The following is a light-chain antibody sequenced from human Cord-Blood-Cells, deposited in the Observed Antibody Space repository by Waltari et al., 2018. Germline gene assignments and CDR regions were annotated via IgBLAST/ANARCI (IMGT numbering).Light chain of an antibody. CDR1: QSISSY. Sequence: DIQMNQSPSSLSASVGDRVTITCRASQSISSYLNWYQQKPGKAPKLLIYAASSLQSGVPSRFSGSESGTDFTLTISSLQPEDFATYYCQQIHSTPLTFGGGTKVQIK. CDR2: AAS. CDR3: QQIHSTPLT. J-gene: IGKJ4*01. V-gene: IGKV1-39*01.